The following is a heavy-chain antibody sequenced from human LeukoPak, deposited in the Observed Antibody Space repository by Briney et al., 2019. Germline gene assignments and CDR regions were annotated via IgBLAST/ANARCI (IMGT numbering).Heavy chain of an antibody. CDR1: GGSISSYY. V-gene: IGHV4-59*01. D-gene: IGHD6-19*01. CDR2: IYYSGST. J-gene: IGHJ4*02. CDR3: ARALYSSGWYVG. Sequence: SETLSLTSTVSGGSISSYYWSWIRQPPGKGLEWIGYIYYSGSTNYNPSLKSRVTISVDTSKNQFSLKLSSVTAADTAVYYCARALYSSGWYVGWGQGTLVTVSS.